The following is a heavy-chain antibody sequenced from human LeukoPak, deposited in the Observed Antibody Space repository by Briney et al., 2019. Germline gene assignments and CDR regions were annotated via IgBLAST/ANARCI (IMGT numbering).Heavy chain of an antibody. Sequence: GGSLRLSCAASGFTFSNFGMNWVRQAPGKGLEWISYISTSTNTVYYADSVKGRFTISRDNAKNSLYLQMNSLRAEDTAGYYCARGQPPSYWGQGTLVTVSS. J-gene: IGHJ4*02. D-gene: IGHD5-18*01. V-gene: IGHV3-48*01. CDR2: ISTSTNTV. CDR3: ARGQPPSY. CDR1: GFTFSNFG.